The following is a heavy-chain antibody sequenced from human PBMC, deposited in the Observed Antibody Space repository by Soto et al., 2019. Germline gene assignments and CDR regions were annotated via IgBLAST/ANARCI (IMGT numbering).Heavy chain of an antibody. J-gene: IGHJ4*02. CDR1: GYSFTNYW. CDR2: IYPGDSDT. D-gene: IGHD2-2*02. V-gene: IGHV5-51*01. CDR3: ARHRDCSSKSCYTKDY. Sequence: EVQLVQSGVEVKKPGESLTISCKASGYSFTNYWIGWVRQMPGKGLEWMGIIYPGDSDTKYSPSFQGQVTFSADKSITTAYLQWSSLKASDTAIYYCARHRDCSSKSCYTKDYWGQGTLVTVSS.